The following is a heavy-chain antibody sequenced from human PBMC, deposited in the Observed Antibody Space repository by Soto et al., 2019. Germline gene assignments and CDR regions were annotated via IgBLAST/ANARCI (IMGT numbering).Heavy chain of an antibody. CDR3: ARLRRLVESSDV. J-gene: IGHJ6*02. D-gene: IGHD2-21*01. Sequence: PSETLSLTCTVSGCSISSSIYYLGWIRQPPGKGLEWIGSIYYSGSTYYNPPLKSRVTISEDTTKNQFSLRLSSVTAVETAVYYCARLRRLVESSDVWGQETTFTVSS. CDR1: GCSISSSIYY. V-gene: IGHV4-39*01. CDR2: IYYSGST.